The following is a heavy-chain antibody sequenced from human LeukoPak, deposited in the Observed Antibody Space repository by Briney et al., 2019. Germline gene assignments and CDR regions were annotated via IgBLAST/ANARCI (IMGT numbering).Heavy chain of an antibody. CDR2: ISSNGGST. CDR3: VKGARIAAAGYYFDY. V-gene: IGHV3-64D*06. J-gene: IGHJ4*02. D-gene: IGHD6-13*01. CDR1: GFTFSSYA. Sequence: GGSLRLSCSASGFTFSSYAMHWVRQAPGKGLEYVSAISSNGGSTYYADSVKGRFTISRDNSKNTLYFQMSSLRAEDTAVYYCVKGARIAAAGYYFDYWGQGTLVTVSS.